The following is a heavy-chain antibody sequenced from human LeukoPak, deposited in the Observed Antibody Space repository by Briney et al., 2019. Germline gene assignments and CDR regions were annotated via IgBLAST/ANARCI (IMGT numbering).Heavy chain of an antibody. CDR2: INQDESEA. CDR3: ARCRGSGWSGWHFDL. Sequence: GGSLRLSCAASGFIFSRDWMSWVRQAPGRGLEWVANINQDESEAFSVDSVKGRFTIFRDNAKNSLYLQMNRLRAEDTAIYYCARCRGSGWSGWHFDLWGRGTLVSVSS. J-gene: IGHJ2*01. V-gene: IGHV3-7*01. D-gene: IGHD6-19*01. CDR1: GFIFSRDW.